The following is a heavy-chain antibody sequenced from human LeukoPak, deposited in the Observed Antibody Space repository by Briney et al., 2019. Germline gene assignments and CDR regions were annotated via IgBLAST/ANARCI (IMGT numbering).Heavy chain of an antibody. CDR3: ARGRDIVVVPAAMPVWFDP. CDR1: GGSISSYY. D-gene: IGHD2-2*01. Sequence: SETLSLTCTVSGGSISSYYWSWIRQPPGKGLEWIGYIYYSGSTNYNPYLKSRVTISVDTSKNQFSLKLSSVTAADTAVYYCARGRDIVVVPAAMPVWFDPWGQGTLVTVSS. V-gene: IGHV4-59*01. CDR2: IYYSGST. J-gene: IGHJ5*02.